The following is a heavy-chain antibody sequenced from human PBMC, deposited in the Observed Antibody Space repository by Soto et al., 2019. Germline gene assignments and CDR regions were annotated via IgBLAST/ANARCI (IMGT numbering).Heavy chain of an antibody. J-gene: IGHJ4*02. CDR2: ISDSGGRT. V-gene: IGHV3-23*01. CDR3: AKQGFDC. Sequence: PGGSLSLSCAASGFTFSSYVMSWVRQAPGKGLEWVSTISDSGGRTYYADSVKGRFTISRYNSKNTLYLQMNSLRAEDTAVYYCAKQGFDCWGQGTMVTVSS. CDR1: GFTFSSYV.